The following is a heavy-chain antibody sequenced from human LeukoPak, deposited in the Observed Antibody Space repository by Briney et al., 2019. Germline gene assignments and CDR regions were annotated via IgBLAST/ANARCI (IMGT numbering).Heavy chain of an antibody. CDR1: GGSISSSSYY. V-gene: IGHV4-39*07. CDR2: IYYSGST. CDR3: AREQRAGWYDSSGYYYVFDY. D-gene: IGHD3-22*01. Sequence: PSETLSLTCTVSGGSISSSSYYWGWIRQPPGKGLEWIGSIYYSGSTYYNPSLKSRVTISVDTSKNQFSLKLSSVTAADTAVYYCAREQRAGWYDSSGYYYVFDYWGQGTLVTVSS. J-gene: IGHJ4*02.